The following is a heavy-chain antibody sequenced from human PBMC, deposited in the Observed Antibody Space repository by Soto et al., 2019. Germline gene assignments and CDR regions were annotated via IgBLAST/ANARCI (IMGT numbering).Heavy chain of an antibody. D-gene: IGHD2-2*01. J-gene: IGHJ6*02. V-gene: IGHV1-69*01. Sequence: QVQLVQSGAEVKKPGSSVKVSCTASGGTFSSYAISWVRQAPGQGLEWMGGIIPISGTANYAQKFQGRVTITADESTSTAYRELSSLRSEDTAVQYCARSQGSSTSLEIYYYYYGMDVWGQGTTVTVSS. CDR1: GGTFSSYA. CDR3: ARSQGSSTSLEIYYYYYGMDV. CDR2: IIPISGTA.